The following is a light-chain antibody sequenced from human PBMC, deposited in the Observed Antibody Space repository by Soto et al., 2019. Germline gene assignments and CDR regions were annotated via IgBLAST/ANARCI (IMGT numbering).Light chain of an antibody. J-gene: IGKJ4*01. Sequence: DIQMTQSPSTLSASVGDRVTITCRANQSISDWLAWYQQKPGKAPKLLIYDASNLESGVPSRFSGSGSGTEFTLTFSSLQPDDFATYYCQQDNSSPLTFGGGTKMEIK. V-gene: IGKV1-5*01. CDR3: QQDNSSPLT. CDR1: QSISDW. CDR2: DAS.